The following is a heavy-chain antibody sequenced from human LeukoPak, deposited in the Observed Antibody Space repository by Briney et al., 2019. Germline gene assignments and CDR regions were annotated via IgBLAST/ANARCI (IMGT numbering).Heavy chain of an antibody. CDR3: ARQRFTMRAYAGNWFDP. V-gene: IGHV5-51*01. Sequence: GESLKISCKGSGYGFTSYWIGWVRQMPGKGLEWMGIIYPGDSDTRYSPSFQGRVTISADKSISTAYLQWSSLKASDTAMYYCARQRFTMRAYAGNWFDPWGQGTLVTVSS. CDR1: GYGFTSYW. D-gene: IGHD3-10*01. J-gene: IGHJ5*02. CDR2: IYPGDSDT.